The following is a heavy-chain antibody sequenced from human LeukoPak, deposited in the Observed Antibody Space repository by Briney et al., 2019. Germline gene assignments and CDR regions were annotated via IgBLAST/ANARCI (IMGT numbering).Heavy chain of an antibody. V-gene: IGHV3-30*18. CDR2: ISYDGSNK. CDR1: GFTFSSYG. D-gene: IGHD3-9*01. Sequence: GRSLRLSCAASGFTFSSYGMHWVRQAPGKGLEWGAVISYDGSNKYYAESVKGRFTISRDNSKNTLYLQMNSLRAEDTAVYYCAKVLRYFDWGLSDAFDIWGQGTMVTVSS. J-gene: IGHJ3*02. CDR3: AKVLRYFDWGLSDAFDI.